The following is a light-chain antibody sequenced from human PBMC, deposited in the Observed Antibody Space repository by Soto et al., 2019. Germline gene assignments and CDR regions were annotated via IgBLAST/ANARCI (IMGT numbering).Light chain of an antibody. CDR2: GAY. Sequence: IVLTQSPGTLSLSPGERVTLSCRASQSVTTRLAWYQHKPGQAHTLLMSGAYNRASGVPVRFSGSGSGTDLTLTITRLEPEDFALYYCQQYGGSPITFGLGTRLEIK. CDR3: QQYGGSPIT. J-gene: IGKJ5*01. CDR1: QSVTTR. V-gene: IGKV3-20*01.